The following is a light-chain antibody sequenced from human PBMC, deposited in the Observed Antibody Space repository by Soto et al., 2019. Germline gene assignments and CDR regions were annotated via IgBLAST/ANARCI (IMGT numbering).Light chain of an antibody. V-gene: IGKV3-15*01. CDR1: QSVSST. Sequence: EIVLTQSPGTLSLSPGERATLSCRASQSVSSTSLAWYQQRPGQAPRLLLYGASTRATGIPARFSGSGSGTEFTLTISSLQSEDFAVYYCQQYNNWPPSTFGQGTRLEIK. CDR3: QQYNNWPPST. J-gene: IGKJ5*01. CDR2: GAS.